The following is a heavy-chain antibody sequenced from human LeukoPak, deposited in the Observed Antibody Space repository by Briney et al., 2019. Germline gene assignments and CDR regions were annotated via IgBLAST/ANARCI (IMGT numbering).Heavy chain of an antibody. CDR2: ISYDGSNK. V-gene: IGHV3-30*01. D-gene: IGHD2-21*02. CDR3: ARDYGEVTAIGY. J-gene: IGHJ4*02. Sequence: GGSLRLSCAASGFTFSSYAMHWVRQAPGKGLEWVAVISYDGSNKYYADSVKGRFTISRDNSKNTLYLQMNSLRAEDTAVYYCARDYGEVTAIGYWGQGTLVTVFS. CDR1: GFTFSSYA.